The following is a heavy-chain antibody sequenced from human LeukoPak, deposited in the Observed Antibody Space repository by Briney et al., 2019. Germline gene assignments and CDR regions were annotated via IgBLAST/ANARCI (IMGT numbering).Heavy chain of an antibody. CDR1: GGSISSSSYY. CDR3: ARRYCTDGVCYLVS. V-gene: IGHV4-39*01. D-gene: IGHD2-8*01. J-gene: IGHJ5*02. Sequence: PSETLSLTCTVSGGSISSSSYYWGWIRQPPGKGLEWIGSIYYTGSTYYNPSLKSRVTISVDTSKNQFSLKLTSVTAADTAVYYCARRYCTDGVCYLVSWGQGTLVTVSS. CDR2: IYYTGST.